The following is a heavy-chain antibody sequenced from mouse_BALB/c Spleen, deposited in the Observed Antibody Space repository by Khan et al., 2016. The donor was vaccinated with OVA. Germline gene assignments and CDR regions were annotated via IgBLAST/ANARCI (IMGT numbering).Heavy chain of an antibody. CDR1: GFTFSTYG. J-gene: IGHJ3*01. D-gene: IGHD1-1*01. CDR3: TRLAYYYDSEGFAY. CDR2: VSTGGSYT. V-gene: IGHV5-6*01. Sequence: EVELVESGGDLVKPGGSLKLSCAASGFTFSTYGMSWVRQTPDKRLEWVATVSTGGSYTYYPDSVKGRFTISRDNAKNTLCLQMSGLESEGTAMFYCTRLAYYYDSEGFAYWGQGTLVTVSA.